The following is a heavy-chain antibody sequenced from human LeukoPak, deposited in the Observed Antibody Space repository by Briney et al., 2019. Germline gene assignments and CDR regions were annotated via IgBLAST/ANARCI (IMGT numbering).Heavy chain of an antibody. CDR2: INHSGST. Sequence: SETLSLTCAVYGGSFSGYYWSWIRQPPGKGLEWIGEINHSGSTNYNPSPKSRVTISVDTSKNQFSLKLSSVTAADTAVYYCARQLIRRYYYDSSGYRPSAFDIWGQGTMVTVSS. J-gene: IGHJ3*02. V-gene: IGHV4-34*01. D-gene: IGHD3-22*01. CDR1: GGSFSGYY. CDR3: ARQLIRRYYYDSSGYRPSAFDI.